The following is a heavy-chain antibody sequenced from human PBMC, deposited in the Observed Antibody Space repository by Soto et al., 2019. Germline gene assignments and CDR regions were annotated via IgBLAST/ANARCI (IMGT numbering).Heavy chain of an antibody. CDR2: IYYSGST. CDR1: GASISSGGYY. V-gene: IGHV4-31*03. D-gene: IGHD3-22*01. J-gene: IGHJ4*02. CDR3: AREHRGNYDSSGVLDY. Sequence: PSEPLSLTCSVSGASISSGGYYWSWIRQHPGKGLEWIGYIYYSGSTYYNPSLKSRVTISVDTSKNQFSLKLSSVTAADTAVYYCAREHRGNYDSSGVLDYWGQGTLVTLSS.